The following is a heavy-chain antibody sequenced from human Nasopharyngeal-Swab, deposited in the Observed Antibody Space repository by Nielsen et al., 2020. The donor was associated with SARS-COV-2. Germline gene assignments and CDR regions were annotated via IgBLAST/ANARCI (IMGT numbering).Heavy chain of an antibody. Sequence: GESLKISCAASGFTFSNAWMSWVRQALGKGLEWVGRIKSKTDGGTTDYAAPVKGRFTISRDDSKNTLYLQMNSLKTEDTAVYYCTTDPMTTVTYWGQGTLVTVSS. V-gene: IGHV3-15*01. J-gene: IGHJ4*02. CDR3: TTDPMTTVTY. CDR1: GFTFSNAW. CDR2: IKSKTDGGTT. D-gene: IGHD4-17*01.